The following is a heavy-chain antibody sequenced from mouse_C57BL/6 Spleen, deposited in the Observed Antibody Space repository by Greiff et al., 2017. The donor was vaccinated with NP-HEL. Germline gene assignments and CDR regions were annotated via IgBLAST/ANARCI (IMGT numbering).Heavy chain of an antibody. CDR2: IDPSDSYT. Sequence: VQLQQPGAELVMPGASVKLSCKASGYTLTSYWMHWVKQRPGQGLEWIGEIDPSDSYTNYNQKFKGKSTLTVDKSSLPAYMQLSSLTSEDSAVYYCARYYSNYVYLYFDVWGTGTTVTVSS. CDR1: GYTLTSYW. D-gene: IGHD2-5*01. V-gene: IGHV1-69*01. CDR3: ARYYSNYVYLYFDV. J-gene: IGHJ1*03.